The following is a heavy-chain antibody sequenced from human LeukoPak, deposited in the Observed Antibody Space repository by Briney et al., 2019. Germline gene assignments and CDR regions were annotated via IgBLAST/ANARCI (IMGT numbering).Heavy chain of an antibody. CDR2: IYYSGST. J-gene: IGHJ5*02. CDR1: GGSISSGDYY. D-gene: IGHD1-26*01. V-gene: IGHV4-30-4*08. Sequence: TSQTLSLTCTVSGGSISSGDYYWSWIRQPPGKGLEWIGYIYYSGSTYYNPSLKSRVTISVDTSKNQFPLKLSYVTAADTAVYCCAREGSGSYHNWFDPWGQGTLVTVSS. CDR3: AREGSGSYHNWFDP.